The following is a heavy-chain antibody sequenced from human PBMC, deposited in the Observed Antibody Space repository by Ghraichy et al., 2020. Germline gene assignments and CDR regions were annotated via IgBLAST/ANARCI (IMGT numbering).Heavy chain of an antibody. CDR2: ISSSSSYI. CDR3: ARDASGWYILYYYGMDV. CDR1: GFTFSSYS. J-gene: IGHJ6*02. D-gene: IGHD6-19*01. Sequence: GGSLRLSCAASGFTFSSYSMNWVRQAPGKGLEWVSSISSSSSYIYYADSVKGRFTISRDNAKNSLYLQMNSLRAEDTAVYYCARDASGWYILYYYGMDVWRQGTTLTVSS. V-gene: IGHV3-21*01.